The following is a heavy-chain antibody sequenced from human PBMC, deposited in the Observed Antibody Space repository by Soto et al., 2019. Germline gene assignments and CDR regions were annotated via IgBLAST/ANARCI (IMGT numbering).Heavy chain of an antibody. CDR1: GGTFNTXX. D-gene: IGHD3-10*01. J-gene: IGHJ4*02. Sequence: QVQLVQSGAEMKKPGSSVKVSCQSSGGTFNTXXXXXXXXAPGQGPEWMGDISPMFGAANYAPKFQGRVTITADESTGTSYMQLXSLTSEDTALYFCAREVQVHTPAFVYWGQGTLVTVSS. CDR2: ISPMFGAA. CDR3: AREVQVHTPAFVY. V-gene: IGHV1-69*19.